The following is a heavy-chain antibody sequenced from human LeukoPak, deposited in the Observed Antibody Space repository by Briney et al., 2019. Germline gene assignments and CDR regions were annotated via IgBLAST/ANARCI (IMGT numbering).Heavy chain of an antibody. D-gene: IGHD3-16*01. J-gene: IGHJ6*03. Sequence: SETLSLTCAVYGGSFSGYYWSWIRQPPGKGLEWIGEINHSGSTNYNPSLKSRVTTSVDTSKNQFSLKLSSVTAADTAVYYCARATMITFGGVTYYYYYMDVWGKGTTVTVSS. CDR3: ARATMITFGGVTYYYYYMDV. CDR1: GGSFSGYY. V-gene: IGHV4-34*01. CDR2: INHSGST.